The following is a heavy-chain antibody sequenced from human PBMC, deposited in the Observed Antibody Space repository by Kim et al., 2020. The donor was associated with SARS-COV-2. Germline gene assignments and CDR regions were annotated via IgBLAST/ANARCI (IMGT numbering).Heavy chain of an antibody. Sequence: YADAGKGRFTISRNNAKNSLYLQMNSRRAEDTAVYYCARDDYGDHRSFDYWGQGTLVTVSS. J-gene: IGHJ4*02. D-gene: IGHD4-17*01. V-gene: IGHV3-48*03. CDR3: ARDDYGDHRSFDY.